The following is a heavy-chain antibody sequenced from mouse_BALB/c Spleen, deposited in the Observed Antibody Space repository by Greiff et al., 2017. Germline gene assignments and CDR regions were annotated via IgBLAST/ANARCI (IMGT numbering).Heavy chain of an antibody. CDR1: GFSLTSYG. CDR3: AREGFYDYRFAY. V-gene: IGHV2-9*02. D-gene: IGHD2-4*01. J-gene: IGHJ3*01. CDR2: IWAGGST. Sequence: VKLVESGPGLVAPSQSLSITCTVSGFSLTSYGVHWVRQPPGKGLEWLGVIWAGGSTNYNSALMSRLSISKDNSKSQVFLKMNSLQTDDTAMYYCAREGFYDYRFAYWGQGTLVTVSA.